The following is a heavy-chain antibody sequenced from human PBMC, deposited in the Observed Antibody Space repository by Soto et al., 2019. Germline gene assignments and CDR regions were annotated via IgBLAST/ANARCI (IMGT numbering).Heavy chain of an antibody. J-gene: IGHJ5*02. V-gene: IGHV4-34*01. CDR1: GGSFSGYY. CDR2: INHSGST. Sequence: QVQLQQWGAGLLKPSETLSLTCAVYGGSFSGYYWSWIRQPPGKGLEWIGEINHSGSTNYNPSLXSRVTRSVDTXXNXFXXKLSSVTAADTAVYYCARFRRYYYDSSGYPNWFDPWGQGTLVTVSS. D-gene: IGHD3-22*01. CDR3: ARFRRYYYDSSGYPNWFDP.